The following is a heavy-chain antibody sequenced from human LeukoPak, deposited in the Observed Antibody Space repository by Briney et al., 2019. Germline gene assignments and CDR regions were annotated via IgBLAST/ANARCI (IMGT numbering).Heavy chain of an antibody. D-gene: IGHD2-2*01. CDR1: GFTFSSYA. CDR3: ANTYCSSTSCYRPGWFDP. J-gene: IGHJ5*02. CDR2: ISGSGGST. V-gene: IGHV3-23*01. Sequence: QSGGSLRLSCAASGFTFSSYAMSWVRQAPGKGLEWVSAISGSGGSTYHADSVKGRFTISRDNSKNTLYLQMNSLRAEDTAVYYCANTYCSSTSCYRPGWFDPWGQGTLVTVSS.